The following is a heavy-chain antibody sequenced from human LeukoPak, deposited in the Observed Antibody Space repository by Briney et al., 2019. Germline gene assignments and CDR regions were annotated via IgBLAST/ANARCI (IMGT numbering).Heavy chain of an antibody. CDR3: ARFIVVVVAATFAWSDP. CDR1: GYSISSGYY. CDR2: IYHSGST. J-gene: IGHJ5*02. Sequence: SETLSLTCAVSGYSISSGYYWGWIRQPPGKGLEWIGSIYHSGSTYYNPSLKSRVTISVDTSKNQFSLKLSSVTAADTAVYYCARFIVVVVAATFAWSDPWGQGTLVTVSS. V-gene: IGHV4-38-2*01. D-gene: IGHD2-15*01.